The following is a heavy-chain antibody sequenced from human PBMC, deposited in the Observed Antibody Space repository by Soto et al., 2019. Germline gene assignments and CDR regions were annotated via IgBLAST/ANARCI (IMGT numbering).Heavy chain of an antibody. CDR2: INYGGST. Sequence: QLQLQESGPGLVKPSETLSLTCSVSGGSISSGSYYWGWIRQPPGKGLEWIGSINYGGSTYYNPSLKSRVTISIDTSENQFSLKLSSVTAADTAVYYCARQGSVLPGYWGQGTLVTVSS. V-gene: IGHV4-39*01. CDR3: ARQGSVLPGY. CDR1: GGSISSGSYY. J-gene: IGHJ4*02. D-gene: IGHD3-10*01.